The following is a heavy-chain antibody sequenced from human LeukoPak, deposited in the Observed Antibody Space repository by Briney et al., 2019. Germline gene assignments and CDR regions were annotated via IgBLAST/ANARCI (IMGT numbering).Heavy chain of an antibody. CDR2: MNPNSGNT. V-gene: IGHV1-8*03. D-gene: IGHD2-2*02. J-gene: IGHJ3*02. CDR1: GYTFTSYD. Sequence: GASVKVSCKASGYTFTSYDINWVRQATGQGLEWMGWMNPNSGNTGYAQKFQGRVTITRNTSISTAYMELSSLRSEDTAAYYCARVCSSTSCYNDAFDIWGQGTVVTVSS. CDR3: ARVCSSTSCYNDAFDI.